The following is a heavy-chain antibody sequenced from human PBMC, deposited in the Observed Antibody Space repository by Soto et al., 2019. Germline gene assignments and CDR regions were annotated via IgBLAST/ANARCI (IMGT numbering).Heavy chain of an antibody. CDR2: IYYSGST. J-gene: IGHJ5*02. CDR1: GGSISSYY. CDR3: AREGDCSGGSCYSFWFDP. Sequence: PSETLSLTCTVSGGSISSYYWSWIRQPPGKGLEWIGYIYYSGSTNYNPSLKSRVTISVDTSKNQFSLKLSSVTAADTAVYYCAREGDCSGGSCYSFWFDPWGRGTLVTVSS. V-gene: IGHV4-59*01. D-gene: IGHD2-15*01.